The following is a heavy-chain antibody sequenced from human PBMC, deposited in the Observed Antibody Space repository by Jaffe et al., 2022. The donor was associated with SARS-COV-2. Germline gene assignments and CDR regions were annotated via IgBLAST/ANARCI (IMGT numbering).Heavy chain of an antibody. V-gene: IGHV4-31*03. CDR2: IYYSGST. CDR3: ARAAAEDDTPVSAFDI. J-gene: IGHJ3*02. Sequence: QVQLQESGPGLVKPSQTLSLTCTVSGGSISSGGYYWSWIRQHPGKGLEWIGYIYYSGSTYYNPSLKSRVTISVDTSKNQFSLKLSSVTAADTAVYYCARAAAEDDTPVSAFDIWGQGTMVTVSS. D-gene: IGHD3-22*01. CDR1: GGSISSGGYY.